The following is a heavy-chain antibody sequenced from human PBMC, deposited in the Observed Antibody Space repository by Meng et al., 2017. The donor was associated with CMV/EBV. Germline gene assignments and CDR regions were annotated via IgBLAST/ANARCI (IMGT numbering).Heavy chain of an antibody. CDR1: GGSFSSGSYY. Sequence: SETLSLTCTVSGGSFSSGSYYWSWLRQPPGKGLEWIGYIYYSGSTNYNPSLKSRVTISVDTSKNQFSLKLSSVAAADTAVYYFASGSTPSKRWLQLPYYYYGMDVWGQGTTVTVSS. D-gene: IGHD5-24*01. V-gene: IGHV4-61*01. CDR2: IYYSGST. J-gene: IGHJ6*02. CDR3: ASGSTPSKRWLQLPYYYYGMDV.